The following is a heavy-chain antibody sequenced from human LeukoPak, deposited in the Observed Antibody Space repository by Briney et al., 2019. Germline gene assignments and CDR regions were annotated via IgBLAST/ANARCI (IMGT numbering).Heavy chain of an antibody. J-gene: IGHJ3*02. CDR1: GGSFSGYY. V-gene: IGHV4-34*01. Sequence: SETLSLTCAVYGGSFSGYYWSWVRQPPGKGLEWIGEINHSGSTNYNPSRKSRVTISVDASKNQFSLKLSSVTAADTAVYYCARGQIWAVFDIWGQGTMVTVSS. CDR2: INHSGST. CDR3: ARGQIWAVFDI. D-gene: IGHD2/OR15-2a*01.